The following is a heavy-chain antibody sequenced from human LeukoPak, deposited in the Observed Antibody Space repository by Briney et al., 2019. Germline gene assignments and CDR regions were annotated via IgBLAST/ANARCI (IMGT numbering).Heavy chain of an antibody. J-gene: IGHJ4*02. CDR2: ITGSGDNT. V-gene: IGHV3-23*01. D-gene: IGHD5-12*01. CDR3: ARHLIYSHIPFDN. CDR1: GFTFSGYA. Sequence: GGSLRLSCAASGFTFSGYAMSWVRQAPGKGLEWVSVITGSGDNTYYADSVRGRFTISRDNSKNTLYLQMNSLRAEDTAIYYCARHLIYSHIPFDNWGQGTLVTVSS.